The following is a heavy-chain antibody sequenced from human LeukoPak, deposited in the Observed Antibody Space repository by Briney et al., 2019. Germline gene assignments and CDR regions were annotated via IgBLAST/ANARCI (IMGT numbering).Heavy chain of an antibody. D-gene: IGHD3-10*01. V-gene: IGHV3-30*18. CDR3: AKDSGYYGSGSLDY. CDR1: GFTFSSYG. CDR2: ISYDGSNK. Sequence: GGSLRLSCSASGFTFSSYGMHWVRQAPGKGLEWGAVISYDGSNKYYADSVKGRFTISRDNSKNTLYLQMNSLRAEDTAVYYCAKDSGYYGSGSLDYWGQGTPVTVSS. J-gene: IGHJ4*02.